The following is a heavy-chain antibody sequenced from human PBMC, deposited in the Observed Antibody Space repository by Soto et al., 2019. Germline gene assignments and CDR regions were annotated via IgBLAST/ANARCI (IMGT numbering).Heavy chain of an antibody. CDR3: ARDSSSGWFDP. CDR2: ISSSGSTI. CDR1: GFTFSDYY. J-gene: IGHJ5*02. Sequence: QVQLVESGGGLVKAGGSLRLSCADSGFTFSDYYMCWIRQAPGMGLEWVSYISSSGSTIYYADSVKSRFTISRDDVKTSLYRQKNSLRAEDTAVYYCARDSSSGWFDPWGQGTLVTVSS. D-gene: IGHD6-6*01. V-gene: IGHV3-11*01.